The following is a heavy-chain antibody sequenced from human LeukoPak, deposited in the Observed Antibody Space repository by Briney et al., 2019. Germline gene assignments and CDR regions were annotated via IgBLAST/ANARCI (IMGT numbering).Heavy chain of an antibody. V-gene: IGHV4-59*01. Sequence: SETLSLTCTVSGGSISSYYLSWIRQPPGKGLEWIGYIYYSGSTNYNPSLKSRVTISVDTSKNQFSLKLSSVTAADTAVYYCASYGGNLDYWGQGTLVTVSS. D-gene: IGHD4-23*01. CDR1: GGSISSYY. CDR2: IYYSGST. J-gene: IGHJ4*02. CDR3: ASYGGNLDY.